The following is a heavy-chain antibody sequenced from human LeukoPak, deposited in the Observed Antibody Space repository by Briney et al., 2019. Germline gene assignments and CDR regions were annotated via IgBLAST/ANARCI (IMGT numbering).Heavy chain of an antibody. J-gene: IGHJ5*02. D-gene: IGHD1-7*01. CDR1: GFTFSSYG. CDR3: AKDLAAGTTGGDWFDP. Sequence: GGSLRLSCAASGFTFSSYGMHWVRQAPGKGLEWVAFIRYDGSNKYYADSVKGRFTISRDNSKNTLYLQMNSLRAEDTSVYYCAKDLAAGTTGGDWFDPWGQGTLVTVSS. V-gene: IGHV3-30*02. CDR2: IRYDGSNK.